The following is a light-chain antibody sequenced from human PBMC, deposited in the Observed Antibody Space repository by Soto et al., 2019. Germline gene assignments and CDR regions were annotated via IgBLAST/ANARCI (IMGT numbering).Light chain of an antibody. CDR3: HQYGNSPLT. V-gene: IGKV3-20*01. CDR2: GTS. J-gene: IGKJ3*01. Sequence: ETVLTQSPGTLSLSPGDRATLSCRASQNVYSNFVGWYQQRPGQAPRLLIYGTSTRATDIPGRCSGSGSGTDFPLTISRLEPDDFAVYFCHQYGNSPLTFGHGTKVDF. CDR1: QNVYSNF.